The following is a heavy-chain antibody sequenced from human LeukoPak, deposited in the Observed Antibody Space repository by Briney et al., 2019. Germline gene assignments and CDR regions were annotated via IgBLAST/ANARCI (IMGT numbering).Heavy chain of an antibody. CDR2: MNPNSGNT. D-gene: IGHD6-13*01. Sequence: ASVKVSCKASGYSYTTYGINWVRQATGQGLEWMGWMNPNSGNTGYAQKFQGRVTITRNTSISTAYMELSSLRSEDTAVYYCARGPGWGSSSWYDYWGQGTLVTVSS. CDR1: GYSYTTYG. CDR3: ARGPGWGSSSWYDY. V-gene: IGHV1-8*01. J-gene: IGHJ4*02.